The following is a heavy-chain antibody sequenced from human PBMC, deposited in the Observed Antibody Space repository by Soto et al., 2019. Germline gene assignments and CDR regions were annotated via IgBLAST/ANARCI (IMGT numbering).Heavy chain of an antibody. V-gene: IGHV3-30*18. Sequence: XGSLGLSCAVSGFTFSDYGMHWVRQAPGKGLEWVAVMSYAGSYKYYADSVKGRFTISRDLSGNTLFLQMNSLRLEDTAVYFCAKEMYPRTVLDSSSPWGDYWGQGTLVTVSS. CDR3: AKEMYPRTVLDSSSPWGDY. CDR2: MSYAGSYK. J-gene: IGHJ4*02. CDR1: GFTFSDYG. D-gene: IGHD6-6*01.